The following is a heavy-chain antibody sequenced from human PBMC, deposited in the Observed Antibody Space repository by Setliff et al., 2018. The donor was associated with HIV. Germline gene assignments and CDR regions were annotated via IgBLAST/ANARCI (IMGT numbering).Heavy chain of an antibody. J-gene: IGHJ4*02. D-gene: IGHD2-15*01. Sequence: PGGSLRLSCAASGFTFSNAWMNWVRQAPGKGLEWVAVIWYDGSNKYYADSVKGRFTISRDSSKNTLYLQMDSLRTEDTAVYYCASARIPTGGTSTSFDYWGQGTLVTVSS. CDR2: IWYDGSNK. CDR1: GFTFSNAW. CDR3: ASARIPTGGTSTSFDY. V-gene: IGHV3-33*08.